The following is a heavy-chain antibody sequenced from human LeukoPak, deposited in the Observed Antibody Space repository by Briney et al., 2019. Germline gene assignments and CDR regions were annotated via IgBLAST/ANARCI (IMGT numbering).Heavy chain of an antibody. V-gene: IGHV4-34*01. CDR2: INHSGST. CDR3: ARDGTPLLWFGESGRIDAFDI. D-gene: IGHD3-10*01. Sequence: SETLSLTCAVYGGSFSGYYRSRIRQPPGKGLEWIGEINHSGSTNYNPSLKSRVTISVDTSRNQFSLKLSSVTAADTAVYYCARDGTPLLWFGESGRIDAFDIWGQGTMVTVSS. CDR1: GGSFSGYY. J-gene: IGHJ3*02.